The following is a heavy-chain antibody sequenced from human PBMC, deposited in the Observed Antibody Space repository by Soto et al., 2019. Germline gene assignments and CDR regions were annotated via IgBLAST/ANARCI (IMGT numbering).Heavy chain of an antibody. J-gene: IGHJ4*02. CDR1: GDSISSDDYY. D-gene: IGHD6-6*01. CDR2: IYYTGST. V-gene: IGHV4-30-4*01. CDR3: ARDRSNSPDFFDF. Sequence: PSETLSLTCAVSGDSISSDDYYWTWIRQPPGKGLEWIGYIYYTGSTNYNPSLKSRVTMSVDTSKNQFSLRLSSVTAADTAVYFCARDRSNSPDFFDFWGQGTLVT.